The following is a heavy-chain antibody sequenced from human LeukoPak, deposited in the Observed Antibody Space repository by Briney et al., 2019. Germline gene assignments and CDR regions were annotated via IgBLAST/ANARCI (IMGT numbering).Heavy chain of an antibody. CDR1: GFPFSDYY. Sequence: GGSLRLSCVASGFPFSDYYMSWIRQAPGEGLDWVAYLSGSGSDIYYADSVKGRFTISRDNAKNSLHLQMNSLRAEDTAVYYCARDTSSPFAFDIWGQGTVVFVSS. CDR3: ARDTSSPFAFDI. J-gene: IGHJ3*02. D-gene: IGHD3-16*01. CDR2: LSGSGSDI. V-gene: IGHV3-11*01.